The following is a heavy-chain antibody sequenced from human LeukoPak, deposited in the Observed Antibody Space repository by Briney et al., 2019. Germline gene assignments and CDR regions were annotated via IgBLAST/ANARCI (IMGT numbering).Heavy chain of an antibody. D-gene: IGHD2-2*01. CDR1: GFTFSSYA. V-gene: IGHV3-23*01. CDR2: ISGSGGST. CDR3: AKVPAAYNWFDP. J-gene: IGHJ5*02. Sequence: PGGSLRLSCAASGFTFSSYAMSWVRQAPGKGLEWVSAISGSGGSTYYADSVKGRFAISRDNSKNTLYLQMSSLRAEDTAVYYCAKVPAAYNWFDPWGQGTLVTVSS.